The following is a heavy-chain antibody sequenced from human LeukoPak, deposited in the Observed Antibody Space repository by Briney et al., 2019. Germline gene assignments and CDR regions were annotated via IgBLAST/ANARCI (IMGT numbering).Heavy chain of an antibody. CDR1: GFTFSSDW. D-gene: IGHD2-15*01. CDR2: IKSKTDGGTT. Sequence: GGSLRLSCAASGFTFSSDWMSWVRQAPGKGLEWVGRIKSKTDGGTTDYAAPVKGRFSISRDDSKNTLYLQMNSLKTEDTAVYYCTTDRGYCSGGSCYSAYYYYYMDVWGKGTTVTVSS. V-gene: IGHV3-15*01. CDR3: TTDRGYCSGGSCYSAYYYYYMDV. J-gene: IGHJ6*03.